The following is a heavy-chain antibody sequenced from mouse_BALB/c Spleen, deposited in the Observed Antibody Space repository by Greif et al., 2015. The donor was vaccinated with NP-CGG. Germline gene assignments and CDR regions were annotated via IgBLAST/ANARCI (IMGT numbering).Heavy chain of an antibody. CDR3: ARSTYYRYDVGYYFDY. Sequence: QVQLKQSGPELVKPGASVKISCKASGYAFSSSWMNWVKQRPGQGLEWIGRIYPGDGDTNYNGKFKGKATLTADKSSSTAYMQLSSLTSVDSAVDFCARSTYYRYDVGYYFDYWGQGTTLTVSS. D-gene: IGHD2-14*01. CDR1: GYAFSSSW. V-gene: IGHV1-82*01. CDR2: IYPGDGDT. J-gene: IGHJ2*01.